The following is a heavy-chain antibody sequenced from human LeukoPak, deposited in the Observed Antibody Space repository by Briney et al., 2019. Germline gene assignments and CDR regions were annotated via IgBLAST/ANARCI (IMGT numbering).Heavy chain of an antibody. CDR1: GGSISSSTYY. CDR3: ARDGYNPIDY. D-gene: IGHD5-24*01. V-gene: IGHV4-39*06. Sequence: SETLSLTCTVSGGSISSSTYYWGWIRQPPGKGLEWIGTIYYSGSTYFNPSLKSRVTISVDTSKNQFPLELSSVTAADTAVYYCARDGYNPIDYWGQGTLVTVSS. CDR2: IYYSGST. J-gene: IGHJ4*02.